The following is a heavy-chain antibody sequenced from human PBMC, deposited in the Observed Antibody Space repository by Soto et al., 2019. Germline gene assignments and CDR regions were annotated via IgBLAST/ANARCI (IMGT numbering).Heavy chain of an antibody. CDR1: GGSISSYY. CDR3: GRGVGVGAAGVFDY. D-gene: IGHD1-26*01. CDR2: IYYSGST. J-gene: IGHJ4*02. Sequence: QVQLQESGPGLVKPSETLSLTCTVSGGSISSYYWSWIRQPPGKGLEWIGYIYYSGSTNYNPSLKCRATITVSTSKNKLYLKLSSVPAADTVVYYCGRGVGVGAAGVFDYWGQGTLVTVSS. V-gene: IGHV4-59*01.